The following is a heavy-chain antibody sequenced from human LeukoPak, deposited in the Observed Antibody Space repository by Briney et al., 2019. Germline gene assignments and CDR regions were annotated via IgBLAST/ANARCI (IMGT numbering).Heavy chain of an antibody. CDR1: GGSISSGGYY. CDR2: INHSGST. V-gene: IGHV4-39*07. CDR3: ARGRIRRITMVRGAAVDY. Sequence: SETLSLTCTVSGGSISSGGYYWSWIRQPLGKGLEWIGEINHSGSTNYNPSLKSRVTISVDTSKNQFSLKLSSVTAADTAVYYCARGRIRRITMVRGAAVDYWGQGTLVTVSS. D-gene: IGHD3-10*01. J-gene: IGHJ4*02.